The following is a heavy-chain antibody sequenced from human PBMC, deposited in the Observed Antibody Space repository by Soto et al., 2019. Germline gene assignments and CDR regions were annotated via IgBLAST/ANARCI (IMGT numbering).Heavy chain of an antibody. V-gene: IGHV4-34*01. D-gene: IGHD3-3*01. J-gene: IGHJ6*02. CDR3: ARVDFWSGYYSYGMDV. CDR1: GGSFSGYY. CDR2: INHGGST. Sequence: TSETLSLTCAVYGGSFSGYYWSWIRQPPGKGLEWIGEINHGGSTNYNPSLKSRVTISVDTSKNQFSLKLSSATAADTAVYYCARVDFWSGYYSYGMDVWGQGTTVTVSS.